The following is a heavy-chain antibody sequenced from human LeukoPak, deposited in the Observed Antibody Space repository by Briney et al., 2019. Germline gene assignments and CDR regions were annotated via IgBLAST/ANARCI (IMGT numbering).Heavy chain of an antibody. CDR1: GFTVTSNY. V-gene: IGHV3-49*04. CDR2: IRSKAYGGTT. J-gene: IGHJ4*02. Sequence: GGSLRLSCAASGFTVTSNYMSWVRQAPGKGLEWVGFIRSKAYGGTTEYAASVKGRFTISRDDSKSIAYLQMNSLKTEDTAVYSCTRDRVHCSGGSCYPYYFDYWGQGTLVTVSS. CDR3: TRDRVHCSGGSCYPYYFDY. D-gene: IGHD2-15*01.